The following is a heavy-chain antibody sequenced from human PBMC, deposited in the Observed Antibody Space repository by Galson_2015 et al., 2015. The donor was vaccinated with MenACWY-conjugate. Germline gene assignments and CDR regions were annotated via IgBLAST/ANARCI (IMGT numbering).Heavy chain of an antibody. CDR1: GFPLSSPGMR. CDR3: ARISLAGWVFDY. Sequence: PALVKPTQPLTLTCTLSGFPLSSPGMRVTWIRQPPGKALEWLARLDWGGDRYFNTSLKTRLPISRATSKNQVVFTMSNMDPVDTATYYCARISLAGWVFDYWGQGILVTISS. D-gene: IGHD6-19*01. J-gene: IGHJ4*02. V-gene: IGHV2-70*04. CDR2: LDWGGDR.